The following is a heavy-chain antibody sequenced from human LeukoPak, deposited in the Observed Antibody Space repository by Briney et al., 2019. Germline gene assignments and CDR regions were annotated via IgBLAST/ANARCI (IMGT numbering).Heavy chain of an antibody. J-gene: IGHJ4*02. CDR3: ARAYFYDSSATPDY. V-gene: IGHV3-33*01. D-gene: IGHD3-22*01. CDR1: GFTFTTYG. CDR2: IWYDGSIK. Sequence: PGGSLRLSCAASGFTFTTYGMHWVRQAPGKGLEWVAVIWYDGSIKYYADSVKGRFTISRDNSKNTLYLQMSSLRAGDTAVYYCARAYFYDSSATPDYWGQGTLVTVSS.